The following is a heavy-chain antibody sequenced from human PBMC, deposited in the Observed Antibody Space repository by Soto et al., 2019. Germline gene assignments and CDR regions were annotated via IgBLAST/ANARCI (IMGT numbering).Heavy chain of an antibody. J-gene: IGHJ6*01. V-gene: IGHV3-7*01. CDR2: IKQDGSEK. CDR1: GFTFSSYW. Sequence: HPGGSLRLSCAASGFTFSSYWMSWVRQAPGKGLEWVANIKQDGSEKYYVDSVKGRFTISRDNAKNSLYLQMDSLRAEDTAVYYCARDYTGYSSGRYGYYGMDVWGQGTTVTVSS. D-gene: IGHD6-13*01. CDR3: ARDYTGYSSGRYGYYGMDV.